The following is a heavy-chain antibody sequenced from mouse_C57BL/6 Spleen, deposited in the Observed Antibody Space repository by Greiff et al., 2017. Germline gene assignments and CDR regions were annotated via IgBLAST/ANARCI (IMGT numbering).Heavy chain of an antibody. Sequence: VQLQQPGAELVKPGASVKMSCKASGYTFTSYWINWVKQRPGQGLEWIGDIYPGSGSTNYNEKFKSKATLTVDTSSSTAYMQLCSLTSEDSAVYYCARKGYGYVEAYWGQGTLVTVSA. J-gene: IGHJ3*01. V-gene: IGHV1-55*01. CDR2: IYPGSGST. D-gene: IGHD2-2*01. CDR1: GYTFTSYW. CDR3: ARKGYGYVEAY.